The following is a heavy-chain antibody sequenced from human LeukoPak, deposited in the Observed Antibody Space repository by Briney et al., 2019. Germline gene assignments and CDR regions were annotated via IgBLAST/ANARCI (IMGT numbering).Heavy chain of an antibody. D-gene: IGHD3-3*01. CDR2: IKQHGSEK. Sequence: PGGSLRLSCAASGFTFSTYWMSWVRQAPGKGLEWVANIKQHGSEKYYVDSVKGRFTISRDNAKNSLYLQMNSLRAEGTAVYYCARGDYDFWSGPTHYDYWGQGILVTVSS. V-gene: IGHV3-7*04. CDR1: GFTFSTYW. J-gene: IGHJ4*02. CDR3: ARGDYDFWSGPTHYDY.